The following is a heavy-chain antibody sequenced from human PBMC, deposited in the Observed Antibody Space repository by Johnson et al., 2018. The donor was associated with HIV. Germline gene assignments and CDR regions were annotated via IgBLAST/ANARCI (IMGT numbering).Heavy chain of an antibody. CDR2: ISTSGSTI. V-gene: IGHV3-48*04. J-gene: IGHJ3*02. CDR1: GFTFSSYA. CDR3: ARGRYAFDI. Sequence: VQLVESGGGLVQPGGSLRLSCAGSGFTFSSYAMHWVRQAPGKGLEWVSAISTSGSTINYADSVKGRFTISRDNAKKSLYLQMNSLRAEDTAVYYCARGRYAFDIWGQGTMVTVSS.